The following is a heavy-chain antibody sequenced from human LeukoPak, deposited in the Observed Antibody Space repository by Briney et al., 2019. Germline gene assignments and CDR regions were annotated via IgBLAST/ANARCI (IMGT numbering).Heavy chain of an antibody. CDR2: IYYSGST. J-gene: IGHJ4*02. V-gene: IGHV4-39*01. CDR3: ARHYGP. Sequence: LXXXXXXXGXSXXGSSYYWGWIRXXPGTGLEWIGSIYYSGSTYYNPSLKSRVTISVDTSKNQFSLKLNSVTATDTAVYYCARHYGPWGQGTLATVSS. CDR1: GXSXXGSSYY. D-gene: IGHD3-10*01.